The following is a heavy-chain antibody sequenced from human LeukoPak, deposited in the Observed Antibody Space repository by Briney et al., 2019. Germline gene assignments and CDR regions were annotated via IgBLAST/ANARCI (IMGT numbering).Heavy chain of an antibody. D-gene: IGHD2-2*02. V-gene: IGHV1-2*02. J-gene: IGHJ6*03. CDR2: INPNSGGT. CDR1: GYTFTGYY. CDR3: AMSGYCSSTSCYTAYYYYYYMDV. Sequence: ASVKVSCKASGYTFTGYYMHWVRQAPGQGLEWMGWINPNSGGTNYAQKFQGRVTMTRDTSISTAYMELSRLRSDDTAVYYCAMSGYCSSTSCYTAYYYYYYMDVWGKGTTVTVSS.